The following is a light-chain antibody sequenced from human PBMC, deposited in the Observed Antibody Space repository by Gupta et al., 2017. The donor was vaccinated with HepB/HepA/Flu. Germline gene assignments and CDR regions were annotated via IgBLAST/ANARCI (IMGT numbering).Light chain of an antibody. V-gene: IGKV3-20*01. CDR2: GAS. Sequence: EIVLTQSPGTLSLSPGERATLSCRASQSVSSSYLAWYQKNPGQSPTLLIYGASSRATGVPDRFSGSGSGTDFTLTISRLEPEDFAVYYCQQYGSSPVTFGQGTKVEIK. CDR3: QQYGSSPVT. J-gene: IGKJ1*01. CDR1: QSVSSSY.